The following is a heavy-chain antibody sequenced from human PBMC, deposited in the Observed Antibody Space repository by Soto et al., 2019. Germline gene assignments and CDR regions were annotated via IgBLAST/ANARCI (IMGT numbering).Heavy chain of an antibody. V-gene: IGHV1-18*01. J-gene: IGHJ4*02. Sequence: ASVKVSCKASGYTFTSYGISWVRQAPGQGLEWMGWISAYNGNTNYAQKLQGRVTMTTDTSTSTAYMELRSLRSDDTAVSYCAREDSSSWSPQLFDYWGQGTLVTVSS. CDR3: AREDSSSWSPQLFDY. D-gene: IGHD6-13*01. CDR1: GYTFTSYG. CDR2: ISAYNGNT.